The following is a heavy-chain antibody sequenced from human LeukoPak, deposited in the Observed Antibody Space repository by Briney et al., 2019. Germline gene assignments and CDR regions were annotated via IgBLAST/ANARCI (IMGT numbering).Heavy chain of an antibody. CDR1: GYTFTSYG. CDR3: AKDRITMVRGVIIFLGPREGGRIDY. V-gene: IGHV3-30*18. CDR2: ISYDGSNK. J-gene: IGHJ4*02. Sequence: SCKASGYTFTSYGMHWVRQAPGKGLEWVAVISYDGSNKYYADSVKGRFTISRDNSKNTLYLQMNSLRAEDTAVYYCAKDRITMVRGVIIFLGPREGGRIDYWGQGTLVTVSS. D-gene: IGHD3-10*01.